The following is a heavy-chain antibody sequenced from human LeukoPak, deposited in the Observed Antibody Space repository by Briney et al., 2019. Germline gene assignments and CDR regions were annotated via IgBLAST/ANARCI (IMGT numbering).Heavy chain of an antibody. CDR2: ISGSGGST. CDR1: GFTFSSYS. J-gene: IGHJ4*02. CDR3: AKGNWRYFDY. Sequence: PGGSLRLSCAASGFTFSSYSMSWVRQAPGKGLEWVSAISGSGGSTYYADSVKGRFTISRDNSKNTLYLQMNSLGADDTAVYYCAKGNWRYFDYRGQGTLVTVSS. D-gene: IGHD1-1*01. V-gene: IGHV3-23*01.